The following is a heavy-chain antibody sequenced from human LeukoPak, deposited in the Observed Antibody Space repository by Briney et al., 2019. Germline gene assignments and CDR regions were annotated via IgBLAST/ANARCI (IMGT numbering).Heavy chain of an antibody. CDR3: ATSGYSYAYDYFDY. V-gene: IGHV3-30*03. Sequence: GGSLRLSCVASGFTFSSYGIHWVRQAPGKGLEWVAVISYDGTNKYYADSEKGRFTISRDNSKNTLYLQMNSLRAEDTAVYYCATSGYSYAYDYFDYWGQGTLVTVSS. CDR1: GFTFSSYG. D-gene: IGHD5-18*01. CDR2: ISYDGTNK. J-gene: IGHJ4*02.